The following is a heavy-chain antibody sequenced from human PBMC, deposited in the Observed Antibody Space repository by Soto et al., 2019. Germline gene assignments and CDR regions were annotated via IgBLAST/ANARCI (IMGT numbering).Heavy chain of an antibody. CDR1: GFTFSSYG. D-gene: IGHD6-6*01. J-gene: IGHJ3*02. CDR3: AKDLRAGQLVPVGDAFDI. CDR2: ISYDGSNK. Sequence: GGSLRLSCAASGFTFSSYGMHWVRQAPGKGLEWVAVISYDGSNKYYADSVKGRFTISRDNSKNTLYLQMNSLRAEDTAVYYCAKDLRAGQLVPVGDAFDIWGQGTMVTVSS. V-gene: IGHV3-30*18.